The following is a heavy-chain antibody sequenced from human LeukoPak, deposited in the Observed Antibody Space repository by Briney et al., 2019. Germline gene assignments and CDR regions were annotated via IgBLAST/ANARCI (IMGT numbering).Heavy chain of an antibody. V-gene: IGHV3-23*01. CDR2: TGPV. CDR1: GFTFSNYA. D-gene: IGHD2-8*01. Sequence: PGGSLRLSCAASGFTFSNYAMTWVRQAPGKGLEWVSSTGPVHYADSVKGRFTISRDDSKNTLFLQMSSLRAEDTAIYYCAKDSFSHNGIFDALDVWGQGTMVTVSS. J-gene: IGHJ3*01. CDR3: AKDSFSHNGIFDALDV.